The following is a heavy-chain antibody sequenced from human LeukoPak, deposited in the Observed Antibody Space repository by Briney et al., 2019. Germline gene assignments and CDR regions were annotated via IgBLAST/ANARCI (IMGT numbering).Heavy chain of an antibody. CDR3: ARAARSNWASYFDY. J-gene: IGHJ4*02. D-gene: IGHD7-27*01. CDR1: GGTFSSYA. CDR2: IIPIFGTA. V-gene: IGHV1-69*13. Sequence: SVKVSCKASGGTFSSYAISWVRQAPGQGPEWMGGIIPIFGTANYAQKFQGRVTTTADESTSTAYMELSSLRSEDTAVYYCARAARSNWASYFDYWGQGTLVTVSS.